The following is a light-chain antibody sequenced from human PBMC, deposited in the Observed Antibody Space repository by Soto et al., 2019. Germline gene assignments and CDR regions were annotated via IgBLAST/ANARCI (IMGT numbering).Light chain of an antibody. CDR1: QSISNY. Sequence: DIQMTQSPSSLSASVGDRVTITCRASQSISNYLNWYQQKPGKAPKLLIYAASSLQSGVPSRFSGSGSGTDFTLTISILQPDDFASYYCQQSYKTPLTFGGGTKVEI. CDR3: QQSYKTPLT. J-gene: IGKJ4*01. V-gene: IGKV1-39*01. CDR2: AAS.